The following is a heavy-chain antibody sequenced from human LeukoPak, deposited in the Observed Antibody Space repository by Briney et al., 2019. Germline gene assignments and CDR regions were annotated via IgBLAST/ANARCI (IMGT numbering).Heavy chain of an antibody. V-gene: IGHV3-23*01. Sequence: QPGGSLRLSCAASGFTFSSYAMSWVRQAPGKGLEWVSTISRSGTSTDYADSVKGRFTISRDNSENTLYLQMNSLRAEDTALYYCAKDIHGDYGGVDYWGQGTLVTVSS. CDR1: GFTFSSYA. D-gene: IGHD4-17*01. J-gene: IGHJ4*02. CDR2: ISRSGTST. CDR3: AKDIHGDYGGVDY.